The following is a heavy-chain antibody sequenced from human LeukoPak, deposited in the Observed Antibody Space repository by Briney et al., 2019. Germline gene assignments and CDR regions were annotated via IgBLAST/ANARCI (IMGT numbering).Heavy chain of an antibody. D-gene: IGHD4-17*01. CDR1: GGSISSGYAY. J-gene: IGHJ4*02. V-gene: IGHV4-61*02. CDR3: ARDGWSLYGDYVGFDY. CDR2: IYTSGST. Sequence: PSETLSLTCTVSGGSISSGYAYWSWIRQPAGKGLEWIGRIYTSGSTNYNPSLKSRVTISVDTSKNQFSLRLSSVTAADTAIYYCARDGWSLYGDYVGFDYWGQGTLVTVSS.